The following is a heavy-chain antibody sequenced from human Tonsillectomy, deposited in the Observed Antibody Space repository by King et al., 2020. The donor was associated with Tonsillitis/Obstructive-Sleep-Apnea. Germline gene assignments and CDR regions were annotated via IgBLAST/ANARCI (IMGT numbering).Heavy chain of an antibody. CDR1: GFTFDDYT. D-gene: IGHD3-16*02. CDR2: ISWDGGGT. CDR3: ARDLGIWETYPQGLGF. J-gene: IGHJ4*02. V-gene: IGHV3-43*01. Sequence: VQLVESGGVVIQPGGSLRLSCAASGFTFDDYTIHWVRQAPGKGLEWVSLISWDGGGTYYADSLEGRFTISGDSSKNSVYLQMNSLRTEDTALYFCARDLGIWETYPQGLGFWGQGTLVTVSS.